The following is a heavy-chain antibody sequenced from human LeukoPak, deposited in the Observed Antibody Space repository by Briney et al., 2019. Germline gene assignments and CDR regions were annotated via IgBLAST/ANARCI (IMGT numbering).Heavy chain of an antibody. Sequence: PGRSLRLSCAASRFTFSNDGMHWVRQAPGKGREWVALISYDERNKFYVDSVKGRFTISRDSSKKTLYLQMNSLRADDTAVYHCAKDGDRDGYHYADYWGRGTLVTVSS. J-gene: IGHJ4*02. D-gene: IGHD5-24*01. CDR1: RFTFSNDG. CDR3: AKDGDRDGYHYADY. V-gene: IGHV3-30*18. CDR2: ISYDERNK.